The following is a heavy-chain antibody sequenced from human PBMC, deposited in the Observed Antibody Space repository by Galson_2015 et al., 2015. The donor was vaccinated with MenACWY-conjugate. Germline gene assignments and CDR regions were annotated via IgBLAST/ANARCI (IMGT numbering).Heavy chain of an antibody. CDR1: GYTFTTYG. D-gene: IGHD5-12*01. V-gene: IGHV1-18*04. Sequence: SVKVSCKASGYTFTTYGISWVRQAPGQGLEWMGWISAYNGNTNYAQKLQGRVTMTTDTSTNTAYMELRSLRSDDTAVYYCARDPSWESSGYNSATDFDNSGQGTPLSASS. J-gene: IGHJ4*02. CDR3: ARDPSWESSGYNSATDFDN. CDR2: ISAYNGNT.